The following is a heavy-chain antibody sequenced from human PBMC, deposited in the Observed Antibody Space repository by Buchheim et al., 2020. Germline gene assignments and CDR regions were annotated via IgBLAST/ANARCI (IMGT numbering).Heavy chain of an antibody. Sequence: QVQLVESGGGVVQPGRSLRLSCAASGFTFSSYGMHWVRQAPGKGLEWVAVISYDGSNKYYADSVKGRFTISRDNSKNTLYLQMNSLRAEDTAVYYCAKLPITFGGVIVKDYWGQGTL. CDR1: GFTFSSYG. V-gene: IGHV3-30*18. D-gene: IGHD3-16*02. CDR2: ISYDGSNK. CDR3: AKLPITFGGVIVKDY. J-gene: IGHJ4*02.